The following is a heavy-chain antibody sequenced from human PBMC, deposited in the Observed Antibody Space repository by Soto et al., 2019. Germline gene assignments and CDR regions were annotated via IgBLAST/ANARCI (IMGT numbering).Heavy chain of an antibody. Sequence: SSETLSLTCTVSGGSISSGGYYWSWICQHPGKGLEWIGYIYYSGSTYYNPSLKSRVTISVDTSKNQFSLKLSSVTAADTAVYYCARDRWGYYYDSSGYQTAAFDIWGQGTMVT. CDR1: GGSISSGGYY. CDR3: ARDRWGYYYDSSGYQTAAFDI. CDR2: IYYSGST. V-gene: IGHV4-31*03. J-gene: IGHJ3*02. D-gene: IGHD3-22*01.